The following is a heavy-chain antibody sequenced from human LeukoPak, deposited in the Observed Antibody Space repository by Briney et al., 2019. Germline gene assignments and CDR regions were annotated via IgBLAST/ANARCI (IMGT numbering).Heavy chain of an antibody. Sequence: GGSLRLSCAASGFTVSSNYMSWVRQAPGKGLEWVSVIYSGGSTYYADSVKGRFTISRDNSKNTLYLQMNSLRAEDTVVCYCASKGSIAARHGFDYWGQGTLVTVSS. D-gene: IGHD6-6*01. CDR2: IYSGGST. V-gene: IGHV3-66*02. CDR3: ASKGSIAARHGFDY. CDR1: GFTVSSNY. J-gene: IGHJ4*02.